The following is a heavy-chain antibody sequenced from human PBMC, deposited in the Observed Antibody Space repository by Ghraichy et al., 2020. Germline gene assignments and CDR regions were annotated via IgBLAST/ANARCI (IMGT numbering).Heavy chain of an antibody. J-gene: IGHJ6*02. V-gene: IGHV3-15*01. D-gene: IGHD4-17*01. CDR2: IKSKTDGGTT. Sequence: GGSLRLSCAASGFTFSNAWMSWVRQAPGKGLEWVGRIKSKTDGGTTDYAAPVKGRFTISRDDSKNTLYLQMNSLKTEDTAVYYCTTEYYGERNYYYYGMDVWGQGTTVTVSS. CDR1: GFTFSNAW. CDR3: TTEYYGERNYYYYGMDV.